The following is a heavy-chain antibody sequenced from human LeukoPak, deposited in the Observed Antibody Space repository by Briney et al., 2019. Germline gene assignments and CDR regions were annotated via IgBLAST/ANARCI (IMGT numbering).Heavy chain of an antibody. D-gene: IGHD5-24*01. V-gene: IGHV1-2*02. CDR2: INPNSGGT. CDR3: ARTRDGYNLPFDY. J-gene: IGHJ4*02. Sequence: GASVKVSCKASGGTFRSYAITWVRQAPGQGLEWMGWINPNSGGTNYAQKFQGRVTMTRDTSISTAYMELSRLRSDDTAVYYCARTRDGYNLPFDYWGQGTLVTVSS. CDR1: GGTFRSYA.